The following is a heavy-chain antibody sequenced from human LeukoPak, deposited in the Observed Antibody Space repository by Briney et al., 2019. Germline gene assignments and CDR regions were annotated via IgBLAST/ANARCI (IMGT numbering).Heavy chain of an antibody. D-gene: IGHD6-13*01. CDR2: IYYSGST. J-gene: IGHJ5*02. Sequence: SETLSLTCTVSGGSISSSSYYWGWIRQPPGKGLEWIGSIYYSGSTYYNPSLKSRVTISVDTSKNQFSLKLHSVTAADTAVYYRARHHQEQLVPKYNWFDPWGQGTLVTVSS. V-gene: IGHV4-39*01. CDR1: GGSISSSSYY. CDR3: ARHHQEQLVPKYNWFDP.